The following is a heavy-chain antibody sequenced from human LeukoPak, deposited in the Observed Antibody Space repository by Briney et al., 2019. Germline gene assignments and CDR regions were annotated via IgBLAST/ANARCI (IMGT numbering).Heavy chain of an antibody. D-gene: IGHD6-6*01. J-gene: IGHJ4*02. Sequence: ASVKVSCKASGYAFTSYFMHWVRQATGQGLEWMGIINPSGGSTSYAQKFQGRVTMTRDTSTSTVYMELSSLRSEDTAVYYCARTAGRTFDYWGQGTLVTVSS. V-gene: IGHV1-46*01. CDR3: ARTAGRTFDY. CDR1: GYAFTSYF. CDR2: INPSGGST.